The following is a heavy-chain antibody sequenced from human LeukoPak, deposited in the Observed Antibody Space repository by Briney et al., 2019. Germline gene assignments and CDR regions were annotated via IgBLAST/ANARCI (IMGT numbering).Heavy chain of an antibody. CDR1: GFTSSSYS. CDR3: ARVVQGFDDFEI. V-gene: IGHV4-34*01. J-gene: IGHJ3*02. Sequence: GSLRLSCAASGFTSSSYSMNWVRQPPGKGLEWIGEINHSGSTNYNPSLKNRVTISVDTPKNQFSLKLSSVTAADTAVYYCARVVQGFDDFEIWGQGTMVTVSS. D-gene: IGHD2-2*01. CDR2: INHSGST.